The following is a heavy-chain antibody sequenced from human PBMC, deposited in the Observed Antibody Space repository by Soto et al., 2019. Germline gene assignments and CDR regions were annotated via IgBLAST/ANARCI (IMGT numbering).Heavy chain of an antibody. D-gene: IGHD1-26*01. CDR3: ARRYGGNFDY. Sequence: SETLFLTCTVSGGSISSSSYYWGWIRQPPGKGLEWIGSIYHSGSTYYNPSLKSRVTISIDRSKNQFSLKLSSVTAADTAVYYCARRYGGNFDYWGQGTLVTSP. CDR2: IYHSGST. V-gene: IGHV4-39*07. CDR1: GGSISSSSYY. J-gene: IGHJ4*02.